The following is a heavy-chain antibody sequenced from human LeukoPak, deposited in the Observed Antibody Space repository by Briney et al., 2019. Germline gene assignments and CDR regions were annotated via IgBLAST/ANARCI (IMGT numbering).Heavy chain of an antibody. CDR1: GFTFSSFE. Sequence: RTGGSLRLSCAASGFTFSSFEMNWVHQAPGKGLEWVSYISGSGNTIYYAVSVKGRFTISRDNAKNSMYLHMNSLRAEDTAVYYCAQRFDYWGQGTLVTVSS. D-gene: IGHD1-1*01. V-gene: IGHV3-48*03. CDR2: ISGSGNTI. J-gene: IGHJ4*02. CDR3: AQRFDY.